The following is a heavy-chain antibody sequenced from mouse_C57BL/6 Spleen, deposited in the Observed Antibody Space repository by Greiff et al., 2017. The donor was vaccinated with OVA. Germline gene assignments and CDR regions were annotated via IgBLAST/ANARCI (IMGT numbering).Heavy chain of an antibody. CDR3: ARRRDSSSSTWFAY. Sequence: EVQLQQSGPELVKPGASVKISCKASGYTFTDYYMNWVKQSHGKSLEWIGDINPNNGGTSYNQKFKGKATLTVDKSSSTDYMELRSLTSKDSAIYYCARRRDSSSSTWFAYWGQGTLVTVSA. CDR1: GYTFTDYY. CDR2: INPNNGGT. V-gene: IGHV1-26*01. D-gene: IGHD3-2*02. J-gene: IGHJ3*01.